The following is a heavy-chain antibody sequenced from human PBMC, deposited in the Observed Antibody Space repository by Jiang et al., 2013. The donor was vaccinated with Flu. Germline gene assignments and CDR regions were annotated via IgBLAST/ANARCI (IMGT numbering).Heavy chain of an antibody. CDR2: IIPIFGTA. D-gene: IGHD6-19*01. V-gene: IGHV1-69*01. J-gene: IGHJ4*02. Sequence: SGAEVKKPGSSVKVSCKASGGTFSSYAISWVRQAPGQGLEWMGGIIPIFGTANYAQKFQGRVTITADESTSTAYMELSSLRSEDTAVYYCARVGEQWLALYYFDYWGQGTLVTVSS. CDR3: ARVGEQWLALYYFDY. CDR1: GGTFSSYA.